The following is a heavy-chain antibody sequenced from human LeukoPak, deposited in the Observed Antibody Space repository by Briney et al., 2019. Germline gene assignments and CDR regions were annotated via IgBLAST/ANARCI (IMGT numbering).Heavy chain of an antibody. CDR2: INHSGST. D-gene: IGHD3-22*01. CDR1: GGSFSGYY. V-gene: IGHV4-34*01. CDR3: EREGNYYDSSGYVDY. J-gene: IGHJ4*02. Sequence: SETLSLTCAVYGGSFSGYYWSWIRQPPGKGLEWIGEINHSGSTNYNPSLKSRVTISVDTSKNQFSLKLSSVTAADTAVYYCEREGNYYDSSGYVDYWGQGTLVTVSS.